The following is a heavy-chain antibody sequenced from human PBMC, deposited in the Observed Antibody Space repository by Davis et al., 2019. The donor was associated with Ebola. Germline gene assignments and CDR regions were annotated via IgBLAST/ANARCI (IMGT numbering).Heavy chain of an antibody. CDR2: INPNGGRT. V-gene: IGHV1-46*01. J-gene: IGHJ5*02. D-gene: IGHD3-16*01. Sequence: AASVKVSCKASGYTFTSHWIHWVRQAPGQGLEWMGIINPNGGRTIYAQKLQGRATITRDTSTSTLYMELNSLRSDDKAVYYCARDHSLVQNGLGGWWFDPWGQGTLVTVSS. CDR3: ARDHSLVQNGLGGWWFDP. CDR1: GYTFTSHW.